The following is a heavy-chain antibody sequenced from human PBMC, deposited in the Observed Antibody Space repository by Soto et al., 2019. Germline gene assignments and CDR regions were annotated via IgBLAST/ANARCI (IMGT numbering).Heavy chain of an antibody. D-gene: IGHD2-8*01. CDR2: INHSGST. CDR1: GGSFSGYY. J-gene: IGHJ4*02. V-gene: IGHV4-34*01. Sequence: SETLSLTCAVYGGSFSGYYWSWIRQPPGKGLEWIGEINHSGSTNYNPSLKSRVTISVDTSKNQFSLKLSSVTAADTAVYYCARGQVYCTNGVCSDYWGQGTLVTVSS. CDR3: ARGQVYCTNGVCSDY.